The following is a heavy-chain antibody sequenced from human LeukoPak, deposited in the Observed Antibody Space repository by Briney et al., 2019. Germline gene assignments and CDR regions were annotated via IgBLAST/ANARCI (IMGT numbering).Heavy chain of an antibody. CDR3: ASHGLSYSNYFDF. J-gene: IGHJ4*02. Sequence: GGSLRLSCAASGYTFSSYWMSWVRQAPGKGLEWVANIKQDGSEKYYVDSVKGRFTISRDNAKNSLFLQMNSLRAEDTAVYYCASHGLSYSNYFDFWGQGTLVTVSS. CDR1: GYTFSSYW. D-gene: IGHD4-11*01. V-gene: IGHV3-7*01. CDR2: IKQDGSEK.